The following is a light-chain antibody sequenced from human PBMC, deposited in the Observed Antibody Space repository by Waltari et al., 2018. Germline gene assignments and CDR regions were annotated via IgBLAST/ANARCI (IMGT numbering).Light chain of an antibody. CDR1: QSITSH. CDR2: TAS. J-gene: IGKJ2*01. Sequence: DIQMTQAPSSLSASVGDRVTMTCRASQSITSHLNWFQQQPGKAPTLLIHTASSLQSGVPSRFSGSGSGTHLTLTITSLQPEDFATYFCQQSYITPYTFGQGTKLEIK. V-gene: IGKV1-39*01. CDR3: QQSYITPYT.